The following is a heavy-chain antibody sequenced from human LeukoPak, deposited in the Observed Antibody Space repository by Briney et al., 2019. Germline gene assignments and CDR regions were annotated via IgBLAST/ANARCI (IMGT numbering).Heavy chain of an antibody. CDR2: IYYSGST. Sequence: SETLSLTCTVSGGSISSYYWSWIRQPPGKGLEWIGYIYYSGSTNYNPSLKSRVTISVDTSKNQFSLKLSSVSAADTAVYYCARGKIAVAGKPFDYWGQGTLVTVSS. J-gene: IGHJ4*02. D-gene: IGHD6-19*01. CDR3: ARGKIAVAGKPFDY. V-gene: IGHV4-59*01. CDR1: GGSISSYY.